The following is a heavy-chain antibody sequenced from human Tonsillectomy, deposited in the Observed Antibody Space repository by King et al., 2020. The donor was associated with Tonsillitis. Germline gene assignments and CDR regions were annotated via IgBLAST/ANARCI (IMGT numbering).Heavy chain of an antibody. V-gene: IGHV3-30*18. CDR3: AKDPDTGGCIRTNCYPDY. J-gene: IGHJ4*02. D-gene: IGHD2-2*01. CDR2: MSHNGSKE. Sequence: VQLVESGGGVVQPGRSLRLSCVASGFTFSSYGMHWVRQAPGKGLEWVAVMSHNGSKEFYADSVKGRFSISRDNSKNTLYLQMSSLRAEDTAVYYCAKDPDTGGCIRTNCYPDYWGQGILVTVSS. CDR1: GFTFSSYG.